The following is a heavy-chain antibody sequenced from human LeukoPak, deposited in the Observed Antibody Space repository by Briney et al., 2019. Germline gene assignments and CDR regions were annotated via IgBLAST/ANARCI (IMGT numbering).Heavy chain of an antibody. CDR2: ISVYNGNT. CDR3: ARTIDYGDSEVLDY. Sequence: GASVKVSCKASGYTFSSYGVSWVRQAPGQGLEWMGWISVYNGNTNYAQKVQGRVTMTTDTSTSTAYMDLRSLRSDDTAVYYCARTIDYGDSEVLDYWGQGTLVTVSS. J-gene: IGHJ4*02. V-gene: IGHV1-18*01. D-gene: IGHD4-17*01. CDR1: GYTFSSYG.